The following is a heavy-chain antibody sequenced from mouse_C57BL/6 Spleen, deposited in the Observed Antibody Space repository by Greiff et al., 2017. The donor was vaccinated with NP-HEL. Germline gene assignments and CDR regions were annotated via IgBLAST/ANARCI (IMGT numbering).Heavy chain of an antibody. CDR3: ASYGYDQGYYAMDY. CDR1: GYTFTSYW. J-gene: IGHJ4*01. V-gene: IGHV1-64*01. CDR2: IHPNSGST. Sequence: QVQLKQPGAELVKPGASVKLSCKASGYTFTSYWMHWVKQRPGQGLEWIGMIHPNSGSTNYNEKFKSKATLTVDKSSSTAYMQLSSLTSEDSAVYYCASYGYDQGYYAMDYWGQGTSVTVSS. D-gene: IGHD2-2*01.